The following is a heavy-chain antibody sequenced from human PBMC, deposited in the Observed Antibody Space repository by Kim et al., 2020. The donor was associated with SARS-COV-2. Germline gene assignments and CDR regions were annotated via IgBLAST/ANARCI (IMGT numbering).Heavy chain of an antibody. Sequence: SPSFQGQVTISADKSISTAYLQWSRLKASDTAMYYCARHEDTSSSSAFDIWGQGTMVTVSS. V-gene: IGHV5-51*01. D-gene: IGHD6-6*01. J-gene: IGHJ3*02. CDR3: ARHEDTSSSSAFDI.